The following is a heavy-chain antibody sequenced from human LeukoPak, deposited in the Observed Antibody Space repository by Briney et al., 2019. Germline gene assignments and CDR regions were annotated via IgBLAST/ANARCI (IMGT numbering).Heavy chain of an antibody. D-gene: IGHD3-3*01. CDR2: IRSNGYGGTT. J-gene: IGHJ6*02. V-gene: IGHV3-49*04. CDR3: SRGTIFGVVVMYYSGMDV. Sequence: GRSLRLSCAASGFTLGDYALSWVRQAPGKGLEWVGLIRSNGYGGTTEYAASVKGRFTNSRDDSKSIAYLQMNSLKTEDIAVYYCSRGTIFGVVVMYYSGMDVWGQGTTVTVSS. CDR1: GFTLGDYA.